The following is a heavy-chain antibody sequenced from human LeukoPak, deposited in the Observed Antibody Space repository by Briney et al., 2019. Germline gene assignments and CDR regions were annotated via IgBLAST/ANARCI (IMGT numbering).Heavy chain of an antibody. CDR3: ARKAYGLDV. J-gene: IGHJ6*04. CDR1: GFTFSSYW. CDR2: IKQDGSEK. Sequence: GGSLRLPCAPSGFTFSSYWMSWVRQAPGKGLEWVANIKQDGSEKYYVDSVKGRFTISRDNAKNSLYLQMNSLRADDTAVYYCARKAYGLDVWGKGTTVTVSS. V-gene: IGHV3-7*03.